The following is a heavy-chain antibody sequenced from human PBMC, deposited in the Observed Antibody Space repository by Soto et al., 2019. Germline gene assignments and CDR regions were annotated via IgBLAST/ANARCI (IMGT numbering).Heavy chain of an antibody. D-gene: IGHD3-22*01. V-gene: IGHV1-18*01. CDR3: ARDLSGYHFDY. Sequence: QVQLVQSGAEVKKPGASVKVSCKASGYTFTSYGISWVRQAPGQGLEWMGWISAYNGNTNYAQKLQGXXTXTXXTSTSTAYMELRSLRSDDTAVYYCARDLSGYHFDYWGQGTLVTVSS. CDR2: ISAYNGNT. CDR1: GYTFTSYG. J-gene: IGHJ4*02.